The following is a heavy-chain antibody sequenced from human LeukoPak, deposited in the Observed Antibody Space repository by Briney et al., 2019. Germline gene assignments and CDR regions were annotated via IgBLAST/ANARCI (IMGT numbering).Heavy chain of an antibody. V-gene: IGHV6-1*01. J-gene: IGHJ4*02. CDR2: TYYRSDWYS. Sequence: PSQTLSLTCAISGHRVSSNSAAWNWIRQSPSRGLEWLGRTYYRSDWYSDYAVSVKSRITITPDTSKNQFSLQLNSVTPEDTAIDDCAREGSYFDYWGQGTLVTVSS. CDR3: AREGSYFDY. CDR1: GHRVSSNSAA.